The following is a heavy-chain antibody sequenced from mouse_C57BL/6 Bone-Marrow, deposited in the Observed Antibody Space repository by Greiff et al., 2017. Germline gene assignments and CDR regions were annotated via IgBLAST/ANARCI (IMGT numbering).Heavy chain of an antibody. CDR1: GFTFNTYA. V-gene: IGHV10-3*01. D-gene: IGHD1-1*01. J-gene: IGHJ4*01. CDR2: IRSKSSNYAT. CDR3: VRGGGSSRYYAMDY. Sequence: EVKLMESGGGLVQPKGSLKLSCAASGFTFNTYAMHWVRQAPGTGLEWVARIRSKSSNYATYYADSVKDRFTISRDDSQSMLYLQMNNLKTEDTAMDYCVRGGGSSRYYAMDYWGQGTSVTVSS.